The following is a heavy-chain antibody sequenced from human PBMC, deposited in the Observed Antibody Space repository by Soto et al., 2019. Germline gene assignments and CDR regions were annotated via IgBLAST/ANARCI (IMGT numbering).Heavy chain of an antibody. Sequence: SVKVSCKASGGTFSSYAISWVRQAPGQGLEWMGGIIPIFGTANYAQKFQGRVTINADESTSTAYMELSGLRSEDTAVYYCARRRSHDAAFDIWGQGTMVTVSS. CDR3: ARRRSHDAAFDI. CDR1: GGTFSSYA. J-gene: IGHJ3*02. D-gene: IGHD1-1*01. V-gene: IGHV1-69*13. CDR2: IIPIFGTA.